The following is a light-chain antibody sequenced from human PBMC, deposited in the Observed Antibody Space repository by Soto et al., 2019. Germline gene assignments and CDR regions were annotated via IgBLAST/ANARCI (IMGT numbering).Light chain of an antibody. CDR2: DVS. CDR3: SSYTSSSTFYG. Sequence: QSALTQPASVSGSPGQSITISCTGTSSDVGGYNYVSWYQQHPGKAPKLMIYDVSNRLSGVSNRFSGSKSGNTASLTISGLQAEYEADYYCSSYTSSSTFYGFGTGTKLTVL. V-gene: IGLV2-14*01. CDR1: SSDVGGYNY. J-gene: IGLJ1*01.